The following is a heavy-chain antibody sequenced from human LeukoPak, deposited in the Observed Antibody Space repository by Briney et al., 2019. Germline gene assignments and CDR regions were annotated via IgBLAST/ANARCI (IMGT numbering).Heavy chain of an antibody. CDR2: ISSSGSTI. J-gene: IGHJ4*02. CDR1: GFTFSSYS. D-gene: IGHD6-13*01. Sequence: GGSLRLSCAASGFTFSSYSMNWVRQAPGKGLEWVSYISSSGSTIYYADSVKGRFTISRDNAKNSLYLQMNSLRAEDTAVYYCARGDYSSSPSLYFDYWGQGTLVTVSS. CDR3: ARGDYSSSPSLYFDY. V-gene: IGHV3-48*04.